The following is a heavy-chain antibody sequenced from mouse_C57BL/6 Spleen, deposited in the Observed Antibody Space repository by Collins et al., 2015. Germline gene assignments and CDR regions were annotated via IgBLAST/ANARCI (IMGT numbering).Heavy chain of an antibody. CDR2: ISYDGSN. CDR3: ARSDDGYHPFDV. J-gene: IGHJ1*01. Sequence: DVQLQESGPGLVKPSQSLSLTCSVTGYSITSGYYWNWIRQFPGNKLEWMGYISYDGSNNYNPSLKNRISITRDTSKNQFFLKLNSVTTEDTATYYCARSDDGYHPFDVWGAGTTVTVSS. D-gene: IGHD2-3*01. CDR1: GYSITSGYY. V-gene: IGHV3-6*02.